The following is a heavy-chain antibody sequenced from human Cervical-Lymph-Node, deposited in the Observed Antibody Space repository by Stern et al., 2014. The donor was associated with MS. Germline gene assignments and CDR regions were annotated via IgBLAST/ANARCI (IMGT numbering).Heavy chain of an antibody. D-gene: IGHD3-3*01. V-gene: IGHV1-69*01. Sequence: VQLVQSGAEVKKPGSSVKVSCKASGGTFGNYAISWVRQAPGQRLEWLGGIIPRFATAKYAPKFQDRVTITAGESTSTAYMELNSLRSGDTAVYYCARVASGVFGVLTPLYGLDVWGQGTTVTVS. CDR1: GGTFGNYA. CDR2: IIPRFATA. J-gene: IGHJ6*02. CDR3: ARVASGVFGVLTPLYGLDV.